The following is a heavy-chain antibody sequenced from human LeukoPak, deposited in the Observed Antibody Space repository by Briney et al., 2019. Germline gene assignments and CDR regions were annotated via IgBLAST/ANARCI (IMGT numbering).Heavy chain of an antibody. CDR3: ATGHSYGYDY. CDR1: GLTFSDFL. CDR2: VKGDGRTT. D-gene: IGHD5-18*01. J-gene: IGHJ4*02. Sequence: GGSLRLSCAASGLTFSDFLMHWVRQPPGKGLVWVALVKGDGRTTIYADSVKGRFTISRDNAKNTLYLQMNSLRADDSGVYYCATGHSYGYDYWGQGVLVTVSS. V-gene: IGHV3-74*01.